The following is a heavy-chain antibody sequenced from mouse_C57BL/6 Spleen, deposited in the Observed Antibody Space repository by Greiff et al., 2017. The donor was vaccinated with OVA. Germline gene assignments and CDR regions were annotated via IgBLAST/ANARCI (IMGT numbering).Heavy chain of an antibody. CDR3: VRQGYDYDSYYFDY. V-gene: IGHV10-1*01. J-gene: IGHJ2*01. CDR2: IRSKSNNYAT. CDR1: GFSFNTYA. D-gene: IGHD2-4*01. Sequence: EVQVVESGGGLVQPKGSLKLSCAASGFSFNTYAMNWVRQAPGKGLEWVARIRSKSNNYATYYADSVKDRFTISRDDSESMLYLQMNNLKTEDTAMYYCVRQGYDYDSYYFDYWGQGTTLTVSS.